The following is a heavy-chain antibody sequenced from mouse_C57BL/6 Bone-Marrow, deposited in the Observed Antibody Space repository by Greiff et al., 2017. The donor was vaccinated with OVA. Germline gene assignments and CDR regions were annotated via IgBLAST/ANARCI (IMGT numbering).Heavy chain of an antibody. D-gene: IGHD1-1*01. CDR3: ALGDYYGSSYWYFDV. Sequence: VQLKESGPELVKPGASVKISCKASGYSFTDYNMNWVKQSNGKSLEWIGVINPNYGTTSYNQKFKGKATLTVDQSSSTAYMQLNSLTSEDSAVYYCALGDYYGSSYWYFDVWGTGTTVTVSS. V-gene: IGHV1-39*01. J-gene: IGHJ1*03. CDR2: INPNYGTT. CDR1: GYSFTDYN.